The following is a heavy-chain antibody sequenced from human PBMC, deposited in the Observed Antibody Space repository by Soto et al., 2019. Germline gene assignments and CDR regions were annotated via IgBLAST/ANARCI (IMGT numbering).Heavy chain of an antibody. D-gene: IGHD6-13*01. V-gene: IGHV3-11*06. Sequence: LRLSCAASGFTFSDYYMSWIRQAPGKGLEWVSYISPSSSYTNYAVSVKGRFTISRDNAKNSVYLQMNSLRAEDTAVYYCARNHIAASGTSAYDIWGQGTMVTVSS. CDR3: ARNHIAASGTSAYDI. CDR2: ISPSSSYT. J-gene: IGHJ3*02. CDR1: GFTFSDYY.